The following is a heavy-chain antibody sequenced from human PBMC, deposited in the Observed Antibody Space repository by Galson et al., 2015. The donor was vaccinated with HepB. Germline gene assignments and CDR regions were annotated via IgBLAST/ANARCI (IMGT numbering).Heavy chain of an antibody. V-gene: IGHV3-21*01. J-gene: IGHJ4*02. Sequence: SLRLSCAASGFTFSSYSMNWVRQAPGKGLEWVSSISSSSSYIYYADSVKGRFTISRDNAKNSLYLQMNSLRAEDTAVYYCARGPDYGDYAFDYWGQGTLVTVSS. CDR3: ARGPDYGDYAFDY. CDR2: ISSSSSYI. CDR1: GFTFSSYS. D-gene: IGHD4-17*01.